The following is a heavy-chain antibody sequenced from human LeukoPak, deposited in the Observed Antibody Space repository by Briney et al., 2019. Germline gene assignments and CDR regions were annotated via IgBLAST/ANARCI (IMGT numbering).Heavy chain of an antibody. J-gene: IGHJ3*02. CDR3: ARVRSYCSGGSCSRAFDI. D-gene: IGHD2-15*01. Sequence: GGSLRLSCAASGFTFSSYGMHWVRQAPGKGLEWVAVISYDGSNKYYADSVKGRFTISRDNSKNTLYLQMNSLRAEDTAVYYCARVRSYCSGGSCSRAFDIWGQGTMVTVSS. CDR1: GFTFSSYG. V-gene: IGHV3-30*19. CDR2: ISYDGSNK.